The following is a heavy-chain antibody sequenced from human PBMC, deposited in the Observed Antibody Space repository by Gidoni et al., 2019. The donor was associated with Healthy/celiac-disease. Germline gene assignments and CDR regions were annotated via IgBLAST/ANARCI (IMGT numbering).Heavy chain of an antibody. V-gene: IGHV1-69*01. CDR3: ASERIEYSSSSGLWGGGLEYYYYGMDV. D-gene: IGHD6-6*01. CDR1: GGTFSSYA. J-gene: IGHJ6*02. Sequence: QVQLVQSGAEVKKPGSSVKVSCKASGGTFSSYAISWVRQAPGQGLEWMGGIIPIFGTANYAQKFQGRVTITADESTSTAYMELSSLRSEDTAVYYCASERIEYSSSSGLWGGGLEYYYYGMDVWGQGTTVTVSS. CDR2: IIPIFGTA.